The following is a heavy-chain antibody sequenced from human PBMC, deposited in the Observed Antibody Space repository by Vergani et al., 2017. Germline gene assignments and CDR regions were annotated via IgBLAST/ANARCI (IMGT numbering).Heavy chain of an antibody. V-gene: IGHV3-15*01. CDR2: IKSQIDGGTT. J-gene: IGHJ4*02. D-gene: IGHD7-27*01. Sequence: EVQLVESGGGVVQPGGSLRLSCAASGFTFSSYGMHWVRQGPGKGLEWVGRIKSQIDGGTTDYAAPVKGRFTISRDDSTNMLYLHMNSLKTEDTAVYYCTTLSPNWAHWWGQGTLVNVSS. CDR1: GFTFSSYG. CDR3: TTLSPNWAHW.